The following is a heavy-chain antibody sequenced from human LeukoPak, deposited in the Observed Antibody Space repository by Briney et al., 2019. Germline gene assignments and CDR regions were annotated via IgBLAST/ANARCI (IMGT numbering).Heavy chain of an antibody. V-gene: IGHV5-51*01. J-gene: IGHJ4*02. D-gene: IGHD3-10*01. CDR2: IYPGDSDT. Sequence: GESLKISCKGSGYSFTTYWIAWVRQMPGKGLEWMGIIYPGDSDTRYSPSFQGQVTISADKSISTAYLQWNSLKASDTAMYYCARLDGSGSYSRGPDYWGQGTLVTVSS. CDR1: GYSFTTYW. CDR3: ARLDGSGSYSRGPDY.